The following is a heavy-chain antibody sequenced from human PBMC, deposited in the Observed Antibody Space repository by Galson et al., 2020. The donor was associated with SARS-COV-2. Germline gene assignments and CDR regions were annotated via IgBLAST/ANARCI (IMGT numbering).Heavy chain of an antibody. CDR3: ATGDVWFES. D-gene: IGHD7-27*01. J-gene: IGHJ5*01. CDR1: GLTFSNTE. V-gene: IGHV3-48*03. CDR2: ISMSGITI. Sequence: GGSLRLSCAASGLTFSNTEMNWVRKAPGKGLEWLSYISMSGITIYYADSVKGRFTISRDNAENSLYLQMNSLRAEDTGIYYCATGDVWFESWGQETLVTVSS.